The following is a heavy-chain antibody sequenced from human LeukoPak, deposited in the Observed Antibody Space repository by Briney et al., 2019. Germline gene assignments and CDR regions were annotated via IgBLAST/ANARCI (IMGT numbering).Heavy chain of an antibody. D-gene: IGHD3-22*01. CDR2: IYYTGST. CDR3: AICRKFYSDSSGYCNYFDY. CDR1: GGSFSNYY. J-gene: IGHJ4*02. Sequence: SETLSLTCTVSGGSFSNYYWTWIRQPPGKGLEWIRYIYYTGSTNYNPSLKSRITISVDTSKNQFSLKLSSVTAADTAVYYCAICRKFYSDSSGYCNYFDYWGQGTLVTVSS. V-gene: IGHV4-59*01.